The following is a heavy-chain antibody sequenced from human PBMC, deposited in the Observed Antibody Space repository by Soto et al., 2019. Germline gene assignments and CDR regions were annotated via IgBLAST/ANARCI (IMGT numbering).Heavy chain of an antibody. CDR2: IYHSGST. CDR3: AAGGGLPRYY. Sequence: QLQLQESGSGLVKPSQTLSLTCAVSGGSISSGGYSWSWIRQPPGKGLEWIGYIYHSGSTYYNPSRKSRATISVDRSKTQFSLKLSAVTAADTAVYYCAAGGGLPRYYWGQGTLVTVSS. V-gene: IGHV4-30-2*01. D-gene: IGHD5-12*01. CDR1: GGSISSGGYS. J-gene: IGHJ4*02.